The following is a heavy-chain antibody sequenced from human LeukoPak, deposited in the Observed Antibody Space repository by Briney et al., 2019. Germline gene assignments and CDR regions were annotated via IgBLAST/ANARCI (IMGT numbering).Heavy chain of an antibody. D-gene: IGHD6-13*01. CDR3: ARTPSTSETAAGSFDY. J-gene: IGHJ4*02. V-gene: IGHV1-18*01. CDR1: GYTFTSYG. CDR2: ISAYNGDT. Sequence: ASVKVSCKASGYTFTSYGISWVRQAPGQGLEWMGWISAYNGDTNYAQKLQGRVTMTTDTSTSTAYMELRSLRSDDTAVYYCARTPSTSETAAGSFDYWGQGTLVTVSS.